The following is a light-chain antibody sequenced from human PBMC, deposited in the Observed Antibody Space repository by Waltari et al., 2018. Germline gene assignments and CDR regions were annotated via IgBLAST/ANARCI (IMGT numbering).Light chain of an antibody. Sequence: EILLTQSPATLSLSPGERATLSCRASQSVSSYLAWYQQKPGQAPRLLLYDAFNRATGIPARFSGSGSGTDFTLTISSLEPEDFAVYYCQKYGSTPRPFGGGTKVEIK. CDR2: DAF. V-gene: IGKV3-11*01. J-gene: IGKJ4*01. CDR1: QSVSSY. CDR3: QKYGSTPRP.